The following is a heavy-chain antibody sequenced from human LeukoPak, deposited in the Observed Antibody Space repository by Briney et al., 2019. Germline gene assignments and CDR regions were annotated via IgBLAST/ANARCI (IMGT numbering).Heavy chain of an antibody. Sequence: SQTLSLTCAISGDTFSSNSVAWNWIRQAPSRGLEWLGRTYYRSKWYNEYAVSVKSRMSINSDTSKNQFSLQLNSVTPEDTAVYYCARGFRYGFDYWGQGALVTVSS. J-gene: IGHJ4*02. V-gene: IGHV6-1*01. CDR3: ARGFRYGFDY. CDR2: TYYRSKWYN. CDR1: GDTFSSNSVA. D-gene: IGHD5-18*01.